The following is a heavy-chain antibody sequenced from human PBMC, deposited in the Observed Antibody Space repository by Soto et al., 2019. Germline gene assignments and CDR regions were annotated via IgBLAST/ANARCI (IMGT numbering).Heavy chain of an antibody. CDR2: FIPIFGTA. V-gene: IGHV1-69*01. CDR1: GGTFSSYA. CDR3: ARPPLYSYGTRNAFDI. D-gene: IGHD5-18*01. J-gene: IGHJ3*02. Sequence: QVQLVQSGAEVEKPGASVKVSCKASGGTFSSYAISWVRQAPGQGLEWMGGFIPIFGTANYAQKFQGRVTITADESTSTAYMELSSLRSEDTAVYYCARPPLYSYGTRNAFDIWGQRTMVTVSS.